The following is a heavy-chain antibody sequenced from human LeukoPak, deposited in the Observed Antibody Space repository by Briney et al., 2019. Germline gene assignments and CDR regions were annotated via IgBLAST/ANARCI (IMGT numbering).Heavy chain of an antibody. CDR1: GFTLSNYA. V-gene: IGHV3-23*01. Sequence: GGSLRLSCAASGFTLSNYAMSWVRQAPGKGLEFVSAITGSGGNTYYADSVKGRFTISRDNSKNTVFLQMNSLRAEDTAVYYCAKWGDYDVLTGYYVSDYWGQGTLVTVSS. J-gene: IGHJ4*02. CDR3: AKWGDYDVLTGYYVSDY. CDR2: ITGSGGNT. D-gene: IGHD3-9*01.